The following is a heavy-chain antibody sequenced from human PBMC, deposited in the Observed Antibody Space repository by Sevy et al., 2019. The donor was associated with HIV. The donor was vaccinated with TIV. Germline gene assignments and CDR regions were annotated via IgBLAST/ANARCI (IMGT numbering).Heavy chain of an antibody. CDR3: ARGENDDEFFQY. D-gene: IGHD1-26*01. Sequence: GGSLRLSCTVSGFISSNFAMHWVRQAPGKGLEWVAVTSYDGSHKYYADSVKGRFIVSRDNSRNILSLEMSSLTRDDTAVYYCARGENDDEFFQYWGQGTLVTVSS. CDR1: GFISSNFA. CDR2: TSYDGSHK. V-gene: IGHV3-30*04. J-gene: IGHJ1*01.